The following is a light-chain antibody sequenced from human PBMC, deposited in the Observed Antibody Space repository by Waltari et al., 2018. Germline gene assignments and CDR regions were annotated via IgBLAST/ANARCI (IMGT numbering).Light chain of an antibody. J-gene: IGLJ3*02. Sequence: QAGLTQPPSVSKALRQTATLTCTGDSTNVGDSGAAWLQLHQGHPPKLVSYRDDRRPSGISERFSVSRSGGIAFLTIAELQPEDEADYYCSTWDSSLSTWVFGGGTKLTVL. CDR1: STNVGDSG. CDR2: RDD. V-gene: IGLV10-54*01. CDR3: STWDSSLSTWV.